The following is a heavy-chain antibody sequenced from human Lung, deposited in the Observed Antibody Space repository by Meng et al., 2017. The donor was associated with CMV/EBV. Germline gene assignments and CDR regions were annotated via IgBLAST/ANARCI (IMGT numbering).Heavy chain of an antibody. CDR1: GYTLTGYY. D-gene: IGHD2-2*01. CDR2: ITPNSGGT. J-gene: IGHJ5*02. Sequence: KASGYTLTGYYMHWVRQAPGQVLEWMGWITPNSGGTNYAQKFQGRVTMTRDTSISTAYMELSRLRSDDTAVYYCAREGGSTADWFDPWGQGTLVTVSS. V-gene: IGHV1-2*02. CDR3: AREGGSTADWFDP.